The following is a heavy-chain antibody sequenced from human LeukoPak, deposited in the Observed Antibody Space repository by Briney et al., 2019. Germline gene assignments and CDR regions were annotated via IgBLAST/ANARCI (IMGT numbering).Heavy chain of an antibody. CDR3: ARHMTAPPSAFDI. CDR1: GYSFTSYW. Sequence: GESLKISCKGSGYSFTSYWIGWVRQVPGKGLEWRGIIYPRDYDNRYSPSFQAQVTISADKSISTAYLQSSSLKASDTAMYYCARHMTAPPSAFDIWGQGTMVTVSS. J-gene: IGHJ3*02. D-gene: IGHD3-16*01. CDR2: IYPRDYDN. V-gene: IGHV5-51*01.